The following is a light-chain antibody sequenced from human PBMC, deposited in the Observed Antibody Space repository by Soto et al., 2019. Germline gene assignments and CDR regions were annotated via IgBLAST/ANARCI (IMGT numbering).Light chain of an antibody. CDR3: LLYYEAVQPWV. J-gene: IGLJ3*02. CDR1: TGAVTSGNY. V-gene: IGLV7-43*01. Sequence: QAVVTQEPSLTVSPGETVTLTCASSTGAVTSGNYPNWSQQKPGQAPRTLIYRTSNNQSWTPARFSGSLLGGKAALTLSGVQPEDEAEYYCLLYYEAVQPWVFGGGTKVTVL. CDR2: RTS.